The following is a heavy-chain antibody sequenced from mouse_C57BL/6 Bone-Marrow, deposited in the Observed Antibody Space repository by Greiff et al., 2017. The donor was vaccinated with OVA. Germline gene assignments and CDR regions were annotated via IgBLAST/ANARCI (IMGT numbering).Heavy chain of an antibody. CDR1: GFTFSSYA. J-gene: IGHJ4*01. D-gene: IGHD1-1*01. CDR3: AREGGSSYPYAMDY. V-gene: IGHV5-4*01. Sequence: EVQRVESGGGLVKPGGSLKLSCAASGFTFSSYAMSWVRQTPEKRLEWVATISDGGSYTYYPDNVKGRFTISRDNAKNNLYLQMSHLKSEDTAMYYCAREGGSSYPYAMDYWGKGTSVTVSS. CDR2: ISDGGSYT.